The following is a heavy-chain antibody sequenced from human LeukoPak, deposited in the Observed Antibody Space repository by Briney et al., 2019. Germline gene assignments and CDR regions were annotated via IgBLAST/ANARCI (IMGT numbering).Heavy chain of an antibody. CDR2: MNPNSGNT. CDR3: ARGPGYCSGGSCYRYYYGMDV. CDR1: GYTFTSYD. Sequence: GASVKVSCKASGYTFTSYDINWVRQATGQGLEWMGWMNPNSGNTGYAQKFQGRVTMTRNTSISTAYMELSSLRSEDTAVYYCARGPGYCSGGSCYRYYYGMDVWGQGTTVTVSS. J-gene: IGHJ6*02. D-gene: IGHD2-15*01. V-gene: IGHV1-8*01.